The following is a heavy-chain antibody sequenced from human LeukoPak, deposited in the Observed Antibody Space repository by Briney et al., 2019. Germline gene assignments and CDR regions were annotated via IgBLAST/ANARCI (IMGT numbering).Heavy chain of an antibody. D-gene: IGHD6-13*01. CDR3: ARGYSSSWYRFDY. Sequence: GGSLRLSCAASGFTFSSYAMSWVRQAPGEGLEWVSGISGSGGSTYYADSVKGRFTISRDNSKNTLYLQMNSLRAEDTAVYYCARGYSSSWYRFDYWGQGTLVTVSS. CDR2: ISGSGGST. V-gene: IGHV3-23*01. J-gene: IGHJ4*02. CDR1: GFTFSSYA.